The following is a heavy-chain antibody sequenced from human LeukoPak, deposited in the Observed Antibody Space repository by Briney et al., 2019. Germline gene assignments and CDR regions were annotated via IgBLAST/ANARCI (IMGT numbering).Heavy chain of an antibody. Sequence: GASVKVSCKASGYTFTGYYMHWVRQAPGQGLERMGWINPNSGGTNYAQKFQGRVTMTRDTSISTAYMELSRLRSDDTAVYYCARDQLRGYCSSTSCYPGGWFDPWGQGTLVTVSS. V-gene: IGHV1-2*02. CDR1: GYTFTGYY. CDR2: INPNSGGT. D-gene: IGHD2-2*01. CDR3: ARDQLRGYCSSTSCYPGGWFDP. J-gene: IGHJ5*02.